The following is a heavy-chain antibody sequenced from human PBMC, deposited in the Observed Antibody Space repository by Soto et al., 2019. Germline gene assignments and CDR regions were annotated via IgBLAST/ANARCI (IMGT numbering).Heavy chain of an antibody. Sequence: EVQLLESGGGLVQPGGSLRLSCAASGFTFSSNAMSWVRQAPGKGLEWVSAISGSGGNTYYADSVKGRFTISRDNSKNTLYLQMNSLRVEDTAVYYCGKHRRYYGDSGADYWGQGTLVTVSS. V-gene: IGHV3-23*01. J-gene: IGHJ4*02. CDR3: GKHRRYYGDSGADY. CDR1: GFTFSSNA. CDR2: ISGSGGNT. D-gene: IGHD4-17*01.